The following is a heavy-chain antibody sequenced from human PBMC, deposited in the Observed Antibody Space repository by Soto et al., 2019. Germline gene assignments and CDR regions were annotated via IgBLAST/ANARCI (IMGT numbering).Heavy chain of an antibody. V-gene: IGHV1-69*12. CDR1: GGTFSSYA. D-gene: IGHD2-2*01. CDR2: IIPIFGTA. CDR3: ARDLVLVPAGLPRGRSTAIYYYYGMDV. J-gene: IGHJ6*02. Sequence: QVQLVQSGAEVKKPGSSVKVSCKASGGTFSSYAISWVRQAPGQGLEWMGGIIPIFGTANYAQKFQGRVTITADESTSIAYMELSSLRSEDTAVYYCARDLVLVPAGLPRGRSTAIYYYYGMDVWGQGTTVTVSS.